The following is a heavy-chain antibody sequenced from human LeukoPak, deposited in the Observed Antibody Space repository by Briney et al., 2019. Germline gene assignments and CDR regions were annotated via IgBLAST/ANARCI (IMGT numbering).Heavy chain of an antibody. CDR2: IDYSGST. Sequence: VKPSETLSLTCTVSGGSISSYYWSWIRQPPGKGLEWIGYIDYSGSTNYTPSLKSRVTISVDTSKNQFSLKLSSVTAADTAVYYSARVWSSGYSLDYWGQGTLVTVSS. CDR1: GGSISSYY. V-gene: IGHV4-59*01. CDR3: ARVWSSGYSLDY. J-gene: IGHJ4*02. D-gene: IGHD3-22*01.